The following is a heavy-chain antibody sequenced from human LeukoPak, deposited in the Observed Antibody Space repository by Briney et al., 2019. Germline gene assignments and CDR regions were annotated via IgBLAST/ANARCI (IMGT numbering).Heavy chain of an antibody. CDR1: GGSISSSSYY. V-gene: IGHV4-39*01. D-gene: IGHD3-3*01. J-gene: IGHJ4*02. CDR3: ARHRHPLGEWLLPYDY. CDR2: IYYSGST. Sequence: SETLSLTCTVSGGSISSSSYYWGWIRQPPRKGLEWIGSIYYSGSTYYNPSLKSRVTISVDTSKNQFSLKLSSVTAADTAVYYCARHRHPLGEWLLPYDYWGQGTLVTVSS.